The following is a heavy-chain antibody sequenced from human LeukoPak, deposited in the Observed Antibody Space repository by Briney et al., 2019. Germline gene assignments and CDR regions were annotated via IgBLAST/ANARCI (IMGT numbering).Heavy chain of an antibody. V-gene: IGHV1-69*10. CDR2: IIPMFGIA. CDR3: ARDGSFDWLPDPERTPTYYYYYMDV. J-gene: IGHJ6*03. Sequence: SAKVSCKASGGTFINYAISWVRQAPGQGLEWMGGIIPMFGIANYAQKFQGRVTMTRDTSTSTVYMELSSLRSEDTAVYYCARDGSFDWLPDPERTPTYYYYYMDVWGKGTTVTISS. D-gene: IGHD3-9*01. CDR1: GGTFINYA.